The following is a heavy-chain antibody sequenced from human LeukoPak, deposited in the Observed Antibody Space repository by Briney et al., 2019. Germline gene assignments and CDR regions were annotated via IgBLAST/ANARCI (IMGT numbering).Heavy chain of an antibody. D-gene: IGHD2/OR15-2a*01. CDR1: GGSITSSSYY. CDR2: IYYTGGT. J-gene: IGHJ4*02. CDR3: ARDNRGLISEYYFDY. Sequence: PSETLSLTCSVSGGSITSSSYYWGWIRQPPEKGLEWIGSIYYTGGTYYSPSLKSRVTISVDTSKNQFSLKLSSVTAADTAVYYCARDNRGLISEYYFDYWGQGTLVTVSS. V-gene: IGHV4-39*07.